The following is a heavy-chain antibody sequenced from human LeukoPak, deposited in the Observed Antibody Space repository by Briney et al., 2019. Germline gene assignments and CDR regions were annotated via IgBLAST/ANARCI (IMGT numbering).Heavy chain of an antibody. CDR2: IRYDGSNK. J-gene: IGHJ5*02. D-gene: IGHD2-15*01. CDR3: AKAGSIPLGNWFDP. V-gene: IGHV3-30*02. CDR1: GFTFSSYG. Sequence: PGGSLRLSCAASGFTFSSYGMHWVRQAPGKGLEWVAFIRYDGSNKYYADSVKGRFTISRDNSKNTLYLQMNSLRAEDTAVYYCAKAGSIPLGNWFDPWGQGTLVTVSS.